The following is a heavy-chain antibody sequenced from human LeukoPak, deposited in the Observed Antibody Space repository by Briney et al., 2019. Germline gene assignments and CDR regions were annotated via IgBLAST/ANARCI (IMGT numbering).Heavy chain of an antibody. CDR3: ARRPHSLWGIAVAPDNAFDI. CDR1: GGSISSSSYY. V-gene: IGHV4-39*01. D-gene: IGHD6-19*01. J-gene: IGHJ3*02. Sequence: SETLSLTCTVPGGSISSSSYYWGWISQPPGRGMEWIGSIHYSGSTYYNPSLKSRVTISVDTSKNQQFSLDLSSVTAADTAVYYCARRPHSLWGIAVAPDNAFDIWGQGTMVTVSS. CDR2: IHYSGST.